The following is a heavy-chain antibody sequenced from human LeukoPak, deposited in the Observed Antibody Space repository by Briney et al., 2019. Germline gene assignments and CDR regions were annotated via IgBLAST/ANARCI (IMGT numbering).Heavy chain of an antibody. CDR3: ARDRLRYFDFHLYFDY. CDR2: ISSSSSTI. CDR1: GFTFSSYS. D-gene: IGHD3-9*01. J-gene: IGHJ4*02. V-gene: IGHV3-48*02. Sequence: EGSLRLSCAASGFTFSSYSMNWVRQAPGKGLEWVSYISSSSSTIYYADSVKGRFTISRDNAKNSLYLQMNSLRDEDTAVYYCARDRLRYFDFHLYFDYWGQGTLVTVSS.